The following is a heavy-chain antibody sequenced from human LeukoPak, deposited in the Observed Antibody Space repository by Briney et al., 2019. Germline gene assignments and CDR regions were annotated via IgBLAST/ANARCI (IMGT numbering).Heavy chain of an antibody. CDR3: ARDLGYSYGYVGDSSGYYLNY. CDR1: GYTFTSYG. V-gene: IGHV1-18*01. D-gene: IGHD5-18*01. Sequence: GASVKVSCKASGYTFTSYGISWVRQAPGQGLEWMGWISAYNGNTNYVQKLQGRVTMTTDTSTSTAYMELRSLRSDDTAVYYCARDLGYSYGYVGDSSGYYLNYWGQGTLVTVSS. CDR2: ISAYNGNT. J-gene: IGHJ4*02.